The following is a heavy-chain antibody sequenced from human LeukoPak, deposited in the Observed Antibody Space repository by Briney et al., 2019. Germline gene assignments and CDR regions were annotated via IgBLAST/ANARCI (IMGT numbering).Heavy chain of an antibody. V-gene: IGHV3-21*01. CDR1: GFTFSDYS. Sequence: GGSLRLSCATSGFTFSDYSMTWVRQAPGKGLEGVSSITSTSSHINYADSVRGRFTISRENDKNALFMQMTSLTDEDTALYYCARARLGYYDEYFDPWGQGTQVTVSS. CDR2: ITSTSSHI. D-gene: IGHD3-16*01. J-gene: IGHJ5*02. CDR3: ARARLGYYDEYFDP.